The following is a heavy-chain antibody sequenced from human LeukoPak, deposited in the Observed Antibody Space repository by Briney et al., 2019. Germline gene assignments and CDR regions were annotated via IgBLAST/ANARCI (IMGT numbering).Heavy chain of an antibody. CDR1: GYTFTSYG. Sequence: GASVKVSCKASGYTFTSYGISWVRQAPGQGLEWMGWISAYNGNTNYAQKLQGRVTMTTDTSTSTAYMELRSLRSDDTAVYYCARDSRGSGSYYGWFDPWGQGTLSPSPQ. V-gene: IGHV1-18*01. CDR3: ARDSRGSGSYYGWFDP. J-gene: IGHJ5*02. D-gene: IGHD3-10*01. CDR2: ISAYNGNT.